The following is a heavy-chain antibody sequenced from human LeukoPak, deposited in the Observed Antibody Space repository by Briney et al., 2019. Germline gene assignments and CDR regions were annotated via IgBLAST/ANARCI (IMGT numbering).Heavy chain of an antibody. D-gene: IGHD6-19*01. CDR1: GFTFSSYA. V-gene: IGHV3-23*01. J-gene: IGHJ4*02. CDR3: AKDKGAVAGTGRTDY. Sequence: GGSLRLSCAASGFTFSSYAMSWVRKAPGGGLEWASAISYSGGSTYYADSVKGRFTISRDNSKNTLYLQMNSLRAEDTAVYYCAKDKGAVAGTGRTDYWGQGTLVTVSS. CDR2: ISYSGGST.